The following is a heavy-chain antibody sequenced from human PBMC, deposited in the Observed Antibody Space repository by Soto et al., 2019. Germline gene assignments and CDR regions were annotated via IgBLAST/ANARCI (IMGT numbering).Heavy chain of an antibody. V-gene: IGHV4-39*01. CDR2: VSYSGSP. J-gene: IGHJ4*02. CDR1: GASVSSSHY. Sequence: QLQLQESGPGLVKSSETLSLTCSVSGASVSSSHYWGWIRQPPGKGLEWIGSVSYSGSPYYSPSFKSRITISVDTSNNQFSPRVRSVTATDTAVYFCARHYNTGAFFDYWGQGKLVTVSS. D-gene: IGHD1-20*01. CDR3: ARHYNTGAFFDY.